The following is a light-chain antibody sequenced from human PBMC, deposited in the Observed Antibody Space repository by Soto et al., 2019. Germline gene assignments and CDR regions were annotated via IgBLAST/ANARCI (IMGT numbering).Light chain of an antibody. J-gene: IGLJ1*01. CDR1: YRDVGGYNF. V-gene: IGLV2-14*01. Sequence: QSVLTQPASVSGSPGQSITISCTGTYRDVGGYNFVSWYQHHPGKAPKLILYGVTNRPSGVSNRFSGSKSGDTASLTISGLQADDEADYYCSSYSRSSIPVFGTGTMLTVL. CDR3: SSYSRSSIPV. CDR2: GVT.